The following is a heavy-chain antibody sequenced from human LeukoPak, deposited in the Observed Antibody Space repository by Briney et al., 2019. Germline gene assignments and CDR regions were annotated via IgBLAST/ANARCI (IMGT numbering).Heavy chain of an antibody. CDR2: IKEGGSEK. J-gene: IGHJ1*01. CDR3: ARFIHRSGWYEYFQH. V-gene: IGHV3-7*01. Sequence: GGSLRLSCAASGFTFSNYWMSWIRQAPGKGLEWVANIKEGGSEKYHVDSVTGRFTISRDNANNSLHLQMNTLRAGDTAVYYCARFIHRSGWYEYFQHWGQGTLVTVSS. CDR1: GFTFSNYW. D-gene: IGHD6-19*01.